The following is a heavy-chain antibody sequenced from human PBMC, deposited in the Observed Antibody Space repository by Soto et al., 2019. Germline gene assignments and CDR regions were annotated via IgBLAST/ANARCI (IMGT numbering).Heavy chain of an antibody. D-gene: IGHD3-22*01. V-gene: IGHV4-30-4*01. J-gene: IGHJ4*02. CDR3: AREEALIVVPTGGIDYSFDY. Sequence: QVQLQESGPGLVKPSQTLSLTCTVSRGSISSGDHYWTWLRQPPGKGLERIGYIYYSGSTYYNPSLKSRLAISVDTSKNQFSLTLTSVTAADTAVYYCAREEALIVVPTGGIDYSFDYWGQGTLVTVSS. CDR1: RGSISSGDHY. CDR2: IYYSGST.